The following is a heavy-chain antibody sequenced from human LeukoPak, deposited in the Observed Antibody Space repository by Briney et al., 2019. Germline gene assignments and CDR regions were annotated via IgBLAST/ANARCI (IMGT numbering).Heavy chain of an antibody. CDR3: ARASSSGYWIDATDY. CDR2: IYYSGSS. CDR1: GGSISSYF. J-gene: IGHJ4*02. D-gene: IGHD3-22*01. V-gene: IGHV4-59*01. Sequence: SETLSLTCTVSGGSISSYFWSWIRQPPGKGLECIGYIYYSGSSNYNPSLKSRVTISVDTSKNQFSLKLSSVTAADTAVYYCARASSSGYWIDATDYWGQGTLVTVSS.